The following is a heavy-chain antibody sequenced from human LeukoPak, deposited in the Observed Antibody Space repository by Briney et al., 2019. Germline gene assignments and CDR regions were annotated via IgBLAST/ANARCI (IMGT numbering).Heavy chain of an antibody. CDR1: GFTFSKYA. V-gene: IGHV3-64*02. D-gene: IGHD2-2*01. CDR3: ARDASDIVVVPAAVGPFDL. Sequence: GGSLRLSCAGSGFTFSKYAMSWVRRTPRKGLEYVSIISGNGVATHYAASVKGRLSISRDNSQNTLYLEMGSLSADDMAVYYCARDASDIVVVPAAVGPFDLWGQGTLVTVSS. J-gene: IGHJ4*02. CDR2: ISGNGVAT.